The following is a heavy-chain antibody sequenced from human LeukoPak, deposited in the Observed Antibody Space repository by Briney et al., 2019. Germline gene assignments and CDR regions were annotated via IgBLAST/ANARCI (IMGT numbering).Heavy chain of an antibody. V-gene: IGHV1-2*02. J-gene: IGHJ6*02. CDR3: ARYSYDFWSGYPPEYGMDV. CDR2: INPNSGGT. CDR1: GYTFTGYY. D-gene: IGHD3-3*01. Sequence: ASVKVSCKASGYTFTGYYMHWVRQAPGQGLEWMGWINPNSGGTNYAQKFQGRVTMTRDTSIGTAYMELSRLRSDDTAVYYCARYSYDFWSGYPPEYGMDVWGQGTTVTVSS.